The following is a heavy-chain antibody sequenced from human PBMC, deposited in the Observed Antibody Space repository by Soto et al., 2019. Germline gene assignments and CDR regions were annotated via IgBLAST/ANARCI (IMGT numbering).Heavy chain of an antibody. V-gene: IGHV3-23*01. D-gene: IGHD3-3*01. Sequence: GGSLRLSCAASGFTFDTYWMSWVRQAPGKGLEWVSAVSGSGGSTYYADSVKGRFTISRDNSKNTLYLQMNSLRAEDTAVYYCAKRSNFWSGHSFDPWGQGTLV. J-gene: IGHJ5*02. CDR2: VSGSGGST. CDR1: GFTFDTYW. CDR3: AKRSNFWSGHSFDP.